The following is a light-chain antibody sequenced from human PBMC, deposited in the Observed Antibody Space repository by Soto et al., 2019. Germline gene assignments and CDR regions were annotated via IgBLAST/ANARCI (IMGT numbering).Light chain of an antibody. CDR2: DVS. Sequence: QSALNQPASVSGSPGQSIAISFTGTSSDVGGYSYVSWYQQQPGKAPKLVISDVSNRPSGVSDRFSGSKSGNTASLTISGLQTEDEADYYCASYTTSSTYVFGNGTKVTVL. CDR3: ASYTTSSTYV. V-gene: IGLV2-14*01. J-gene: IGLJ1*01. CDR1: SSDVGGYSY.